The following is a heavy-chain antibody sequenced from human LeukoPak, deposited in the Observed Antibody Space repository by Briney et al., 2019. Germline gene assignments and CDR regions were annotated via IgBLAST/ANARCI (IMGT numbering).Heavy chain of an antibody. CDR2: ISSSGSTI. CDR3: ARDSSIAVAGTLNYYYMDV. J-gene: IGHJ6*03. D-gene: IGHD6-19*01. V-gene: IGHV3-11*04. Sequence: GGSLRLSCAASGFTFSDYYMSWIRQAPGKGLEWVSYISSSGSTIYYADSVKGRFTISRDNAKNSLYLQMSSLRAEDTAVYYCARDSSIAVAGTLNYYYMDVWGKGTAVTVSS. CDR1: GFTFSDYY.